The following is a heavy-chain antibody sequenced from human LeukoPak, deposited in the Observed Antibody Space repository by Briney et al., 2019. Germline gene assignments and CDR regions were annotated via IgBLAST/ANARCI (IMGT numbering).Heavy chain of an antibody. V-gene: IGHV3-30*18. J-gene: IGHJ2*01. CDR3: AKVDSFWYFDL. CDR1: GFTFSSIA. D-gene: IGHD3-9*01. CDR2: ISYDGSNT. Sequence: GGSLRLSCAASGFTFSSIAMTWVRQAPGKGLEWVAVISYDGSNTYYADSVKGRFTTSRDNSKNTVYLQMNSLRADDTAVYYCAKVDSFWYFDLWGRGTLVTVSS.